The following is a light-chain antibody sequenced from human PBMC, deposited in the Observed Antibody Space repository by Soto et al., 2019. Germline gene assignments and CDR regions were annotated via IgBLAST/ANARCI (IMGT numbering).Light chain of an antibody. J-gene: IGKJ1*01. Sequence: AIQMTQSPSSLSASVGDRVTITCRASQDIRNELGWYQQKPGKAPKLLIYAASNLQSGVPSRFSGSGSGTDFTLTISSLEPEDFATYYCLQDYNYLWMFGQGTKVEIK. CDR1: QDIRNE. CDR3: LQDYNYLWM. V-gene: IGKV1-6*01. CDR2: AAS.